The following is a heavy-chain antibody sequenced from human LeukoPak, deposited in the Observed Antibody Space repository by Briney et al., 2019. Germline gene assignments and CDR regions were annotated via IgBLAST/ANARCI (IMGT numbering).Heavy chain of an antibody. CDR1: GYTLTELS. J-gene: IGHJ5*02. V-gene: IGHV1-24*01. CDR2: FDPEDGET. Sequence: GASVKVSCKVSGYTLTELSTHWVRQAPGKGLEWMGGFDPEDGETIYAQKFQGRVTMTEDTSTDTAYMELSSLRSEDTAVYYCATKAAAGYNWFDPWGQGTLVTVSS. D-gene: IGHD6-13*01. CDR3: ATKAAAGYNWFDP.